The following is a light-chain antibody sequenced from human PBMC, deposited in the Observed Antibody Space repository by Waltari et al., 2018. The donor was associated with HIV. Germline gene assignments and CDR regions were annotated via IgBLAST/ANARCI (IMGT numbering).Light chain of an antibody. CDR1: QSISTG. V-gene: IGKV1-5*03. CDR2: KAS. CDR3: QQYISYWT. Sequence: DIQMTKSPSTLSASVGDRVTITCRASQSISTGLAWYQQKTGKAPNLLIYKASSLESGVPSRFSGSGSGTEFTLTISSLQPDDFATYYCQQYISYWTFGQGTKVEMK. J-gene: IGKJ1*01.